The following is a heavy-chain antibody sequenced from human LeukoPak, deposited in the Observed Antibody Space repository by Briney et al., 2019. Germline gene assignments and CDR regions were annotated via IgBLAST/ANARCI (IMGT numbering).Heavy chain of an antibody. V-gene: IGHV1-2*02. D-gene: IGHD3-10*01. J-gene: IGHJ4*02. CDR3: ARSVLWFEELGPFDY. CDR1: GYTFTGYY. Sequence: ASVKVSCKASGYTFTGYYMHWVRQAPGQGLEWMGWINPNSGGTNYAQKFQGRVTMTRDTSISTAYMELSRLRSDDTAVYYCARSVLWFEELGPFDYWGQGTLVTVSS. CDR2: INPNSGGT.